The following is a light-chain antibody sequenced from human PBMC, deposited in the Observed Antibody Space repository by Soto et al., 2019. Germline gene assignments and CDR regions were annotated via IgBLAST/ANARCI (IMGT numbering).Light chain of an antibody. CDR3: AAWEDSLNGVL. J-gene: IGLJ2*01. CDR1: SSNIGKNT. Sequence: QSVLTQPPSASGTPGQSVTISCSGSSSNIGKNTVHWYQNLPRTAPKLLIKNNSQRPSGVPDRFSGSKSGTSASLVISGLQSEDEADYYCAAWEDSLNGVLFGGGTKVTVL. V-gene: IGLV1-44*01. CDR2: NNS.